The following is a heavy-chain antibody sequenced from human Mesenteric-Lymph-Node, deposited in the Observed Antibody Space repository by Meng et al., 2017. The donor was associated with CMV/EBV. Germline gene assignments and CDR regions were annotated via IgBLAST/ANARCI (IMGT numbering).Heavy chain of an antibody. CDR2: ISGSGGST. J-gene: IGHJ6*02. CDR1: GGSISSSSYY. V-gene: IGHV3-23*01. D-gene: IGHD5-18*01. CDR3: ARDRVEGFSYEGSYYYYGMDV. Sequence: ETLSLTCTVSGGSISSSSYYWGWVRQAPGKGLEWVSAISGSGGSTYYADSVKGRFTISRDNSKNTLYLQMHSLRAEDTAVYYCARDRVEGFSYEGSYYYYGMDVWGQGTTVTVSS.